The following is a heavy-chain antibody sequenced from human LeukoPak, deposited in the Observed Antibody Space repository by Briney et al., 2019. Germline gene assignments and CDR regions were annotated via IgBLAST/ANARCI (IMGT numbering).Heavy chain of an antibody. CDR3: ARDGSYSNNWFDP. V-gene: IGHV1-2*02. CDR2: INPNSGDT. J-gene: IGHJ5*02. CDR1: GYTFTGYY. D-gene: IGHD4-11*01. Sequence: GASVKVSCKASGYTFTGYYMHWVRQAPGQGLEWMGWINPNSGDTNYAQKFQGRVTMTRDTSITTAYMELSRLRSDDTAVYYCARDGSYSNNWFDPWGQGTLVTVSS.